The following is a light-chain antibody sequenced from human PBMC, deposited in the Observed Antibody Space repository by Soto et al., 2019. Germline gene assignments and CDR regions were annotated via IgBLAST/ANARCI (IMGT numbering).Light chain of an antibody. CDR3: AAWDDSLSGWV. CDR1: SSNIGGNS. V-gene: IGLV1-47*01. J-gene: IGLJ3*02. CDR2: RDD. Sequence: QAVLTQPPSASGTPGQRVTISCSGSSSNIGGNSVSWYQQLPGTAPKLLIYRDDQRPSGVPDRFSGSKSDTSASLAISGLRSEDEADYYCAAWDDSLSGWVFGGGTKLTVL.